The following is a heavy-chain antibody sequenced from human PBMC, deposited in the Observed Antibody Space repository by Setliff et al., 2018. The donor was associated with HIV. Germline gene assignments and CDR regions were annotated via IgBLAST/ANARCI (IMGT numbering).Heavy chain of an antibody. V-gene: IGHV4-31*03. Sequence: SETLSLTCTVSGVSLSSDGYYWTWIRQYPGKGLEWIGHIYYTGTTQFTPSLESRAPISVDRSKNQFSLRLRVVTAADTAVYYCARINGEYPSYYYMDVWGKGTTVTVSS. J-gene: IGHJ6*03. CDR1: GVSLSSDGYY. CDR2: IYYTGTT. D-gene: IGHD4-17*01. CDR3: ARINGEYPSYYYMDV.